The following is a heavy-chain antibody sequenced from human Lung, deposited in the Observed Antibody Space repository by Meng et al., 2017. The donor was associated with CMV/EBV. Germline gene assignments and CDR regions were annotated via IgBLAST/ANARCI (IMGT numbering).Heavy chain of an antibody. CDR3: AKEIDPAVAGKRGYFDY. V-gene: IGHV3-7*01. CDR2: MYQDGVEK. CDR1: GFSFSSSW. Sequence: GESXKISCAASGFSFSSSWMSWVRRAPGKGLEWVANMYQDGVEKYYVESVRGRFTISRVNAKNSLYLQMNSLRAEDTAVYFCAKEIDPAVAGKRGYFDYWXQGALVTVSS. J-gene: IGHJ4*02. D-gene: IGHD6-19*01.